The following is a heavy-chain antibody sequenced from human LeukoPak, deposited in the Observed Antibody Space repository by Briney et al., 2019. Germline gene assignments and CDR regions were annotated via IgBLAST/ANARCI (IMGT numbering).Heavy chain of an antibody. J-gene: IGHJ6*04. D-gene: IGHD2-15*01. CDR2: INWNGGST. Sequence: GGSLRLSCAASGFTFDDYGMSWVRQTPGKGLEWVSAINWNGGSTDYADSVKGRFTISRDNAKNSLYLQMNSLRAEDTALYYCARVPHSGVVAPPDVWGKGTTVTVSS. V-gene: IGHV3-20*04. CDR3: ARVPHSGVVAPPDV. CDR1: GFTFDDYG.